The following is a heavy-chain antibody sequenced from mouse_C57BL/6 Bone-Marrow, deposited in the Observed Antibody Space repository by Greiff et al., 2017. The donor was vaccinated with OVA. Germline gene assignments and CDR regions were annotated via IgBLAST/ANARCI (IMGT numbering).Heavy chain of an antibody. CDR2: INPSNGGT. V-gene: IGHV1-53*01. CDR1: GYTFTSYW. CDR3: ARRDYYGSSSYWYFDV. Sequence: QVQLQQPGTELVKPGASVKLSCKASGYTFTSYWMHWVKQRPGQGLEWIGNINPSNGGTNYNEKFKSKATLTVDKSSSTAYMQLSSLTSEDSAVYYCARRDYYGSSSYWYFDVGGTGTTVTVSS. J-gene: IGHJ1*03. D-gene: IGHD1-1*01.